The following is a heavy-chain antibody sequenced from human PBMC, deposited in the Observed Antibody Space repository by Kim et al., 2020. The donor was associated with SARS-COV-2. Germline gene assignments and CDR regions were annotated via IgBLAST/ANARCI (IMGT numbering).Heavy chain of an antibody. V-gene: IGHV3-73*01. D-gene: IGHD1-20*01. J-gene: IGHJ4*02. CDR1: GFTFSGSA. CDR3: TLEDPGITGTTGGDY. Sequence: GGSLRLSCAASGFTFSGSAMHWVRQASGKGLEWVGRIRSKANSYATAYAASVKGRFTISRDDSKNTAYLQMNSLKTEDTAVYYCTLEDPGITGTTGGDYWGQGTLVNVSS. CDR2: IRSKANSYAT.